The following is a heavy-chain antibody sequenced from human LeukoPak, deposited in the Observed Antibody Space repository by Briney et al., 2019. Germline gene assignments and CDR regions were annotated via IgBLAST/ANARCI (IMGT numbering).Heavy chain of an antibody. J-gene: IGHJ4*02. Sequence: GGSLRLSCAASGFTLSSYSMNWVRQAPGKGLEWVSHISSSSSTIYYADSVKGRFTISRDNAKNSLYLQMNSLRAEDTAVYYCAREGKNYYGSGSSEYYFDYWGQGTLVTVSS. D-gene: IGHD3-10*01. CDR3: AREGKNYYGSGSSEYYFDY. V-gene: IGHV3-48*01. CDR1: GFTLSSYS. CDR2: ISSSSSTI.